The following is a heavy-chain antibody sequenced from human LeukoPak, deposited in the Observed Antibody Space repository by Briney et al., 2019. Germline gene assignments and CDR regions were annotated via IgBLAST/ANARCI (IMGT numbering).Heavy chain of an antibody. V-gene: IGHV3-21*01. D-gene: IGHD3-16*01. CDR1: GFSFSDYR. CDR2: IRSNSNYR. Sequence: GGSLRLSCAASGFSFSDYRMNWVRQAPGKGLDWVSSIRSNSNYRYYADSVKGRFTISTDNAKNSLYLKVNRQMVEDTAVYFCHGGGSPAPLDYWGQGSLVTVSS. J-gene: IGHJ4*02. CDR3: HGGGSPAPLDY.